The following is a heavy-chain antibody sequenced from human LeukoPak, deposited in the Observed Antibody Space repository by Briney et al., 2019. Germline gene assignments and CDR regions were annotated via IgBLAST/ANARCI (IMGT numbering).Heavy chain of an antibody. CDR3: ARSPRITIFGVGTGDYFDY. Sequence: GASVKVSCKASGGTFSSYAISWVQQAPGQGLEWMGWIIPIFGTANYAQKIQGRVTITADESTSTAYMELSSLRSEDTAVYYCARSPRITIFGVGTGDYFDYWGQGTLVTVSS. CDR1: GGTFSSYA. D-gene: IGHD3-3*01. CDR2: IIPIFGTA. J-gene: IGHJ4*02. V-gene: IGHV1-69*13.